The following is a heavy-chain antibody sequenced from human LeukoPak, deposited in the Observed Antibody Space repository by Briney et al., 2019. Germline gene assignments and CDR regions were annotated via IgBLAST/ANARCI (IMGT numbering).Heavy chain of an antibody. CDR2: IYHSGST. V-gene: IGHV4-38-2*02. CDR1: GYSISRGYY. J-gene: IGHJ4*02. CDR3: TRKLPRSVFYFDF. Sequence: SETLSLTCTVSGYSISRGYYWGWIRQPPGKGLEWIGSIYHSGSTYYNPSLKSRVAISVDTSRNQFSLILSSVTAADTAVYYCTRKLPRSVFYFDFWGQGTLVTVSS. D-gene: IGHD4-23*01.